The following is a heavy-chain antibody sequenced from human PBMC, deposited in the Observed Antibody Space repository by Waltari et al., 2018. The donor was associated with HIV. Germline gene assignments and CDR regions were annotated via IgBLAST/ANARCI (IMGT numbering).Heavy chain of an antibody. CDR3: VRDGMVATFDH. CDR2: IDSAGSRI. D-gene: IGHD5-12*01. CDR1: GFPFSLLW. V-gene: IGHV3-74*01. J-gene: IGHJ4*02. Sequence: EVQLVASGGDLVQPGGSLRLSCSASGFPFSLLWMHWVRQVPGKGLVWVARIDSAGSRISYADSVKGRFSISRDNAENTLYLQMNSLRVEDTAVYYCVRDGMVATFDHWGQGTLVTVSS.